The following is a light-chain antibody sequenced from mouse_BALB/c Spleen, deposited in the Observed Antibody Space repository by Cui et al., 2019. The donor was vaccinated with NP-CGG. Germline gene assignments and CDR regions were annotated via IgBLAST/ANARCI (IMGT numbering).Light chain of an antibody. Sequence: QAVVPQESALTTSPGETVTLTCRSSTGAVTTSDYADWVQEIPDHLFTVLIGGTNNRAPGVPARFSGSLIGDKAALTITWAQTEDEAIYFCALWYSNHWLFGGGTKLTVL. J-gene: IGLJ1*01. CDR1: TGAVTTSDY. V-gene: IGLV1*01. CDR2: GTN. CDR3: ALWYSNHWL.